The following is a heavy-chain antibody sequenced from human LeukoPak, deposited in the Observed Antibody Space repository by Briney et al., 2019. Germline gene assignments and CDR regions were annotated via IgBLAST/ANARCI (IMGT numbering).Heavy chain of an antibody. CDR1: GGSISSYY. J-gene: IGHJ3*02. CDR3: ARDIVYGDYRDAFDI. D-gene: IGHD4-17*01. V-gene: IGHV4-59*01. Sequence: SETLSLTCTVSGGSISSYYWSWIRQPPGKGLEWIGYIYYSGSTNYNPSHKSRVTISVDTSKNQFSLKLSSVTAADTAVYYCARDIVYGDYRDAFDIWGQGTMVTVSS. CDR2: IYYSGST.